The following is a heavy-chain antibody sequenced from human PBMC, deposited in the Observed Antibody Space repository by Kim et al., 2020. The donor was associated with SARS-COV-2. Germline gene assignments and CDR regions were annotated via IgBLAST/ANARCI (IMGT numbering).Heavy chain of an antibody. J-gene: IGHJ4*02. Sequence: ADSGKGRFTISRDNSKNTLFLQMNSLRAEDTAVYYCAKSKTYSTSSDLDYWGQGTLVTVSS. D-gene: IGHD6-6*01. V-gene: IGHV3-23*01. CDR3: AKSKTYSTSSDLDY.